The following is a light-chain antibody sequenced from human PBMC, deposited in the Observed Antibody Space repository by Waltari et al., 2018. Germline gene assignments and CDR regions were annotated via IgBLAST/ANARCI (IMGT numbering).Light chain of an antibody. CDR1: SSDVGGFDY. CDR3: SSYTSRNTLL. Sequence: QSALTQPASVSGSPGQSITISGTGTSSDVGGFDYVSWYQQHPNKAPKLLIYDVNNRPSVVSNRFSGSKSGNTASLTISGLQAEDEADYYCSSYTSRNTLLFGGGTKLTAL. J-gene: IGLJ2*01. CDR2: DVN. V-gene: IGLV2-14*03.